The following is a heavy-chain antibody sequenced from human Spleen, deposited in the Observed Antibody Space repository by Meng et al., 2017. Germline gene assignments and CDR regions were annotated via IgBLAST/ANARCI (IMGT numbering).Heavy chain of an antibody. CDR2: ISSTGSTP. CDR1: GFIFSDYY. V-gene: IGHV3-11*01. Sequence: GGSLRLSCAASGFIFSDYYMSWVRQAPGKGLEWVSYISSTGSTPYLADSVKGRFTISRDNTKNSLSLQMNSLTADDTAVYYCVREKRGTTSWYSVYDYWGLGTRVTCSS. J-gene: IGHJ4*02. D-gene: IGHD2-2*01. CDR3: VREKRGTTSWYSVYDY.